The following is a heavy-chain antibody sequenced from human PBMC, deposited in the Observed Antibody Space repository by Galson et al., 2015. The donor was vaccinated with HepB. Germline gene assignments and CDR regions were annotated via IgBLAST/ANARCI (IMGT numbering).Heavy chain of an antibody. D-gene: IGHD3-3*01. J-gene: IGHJ6*03. V-gene: IGHV1-69*13. CDR1: GGTFSSYA. CDR3: ARSYPSEAYDFWSGYYRDGYYYYMDV. Sequence: SVKVSCKASGGTFSSYAISWVRQAPGQGLEWMGGIIPIFGTANYAQKFQGRVTITADESTSTAYMELSSLRSEDTAVYYCARSYPSEAYDFWSGYYRDGYYYYMDVWGKGTTVTVSS. CDR2: IIPIFGTA.